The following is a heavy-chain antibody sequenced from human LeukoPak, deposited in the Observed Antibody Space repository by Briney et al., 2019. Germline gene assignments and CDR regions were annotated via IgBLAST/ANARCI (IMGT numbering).Heavy chain of an antibody. CDR1: GFTFDDYG. CDR2: INWNGGST. Sequence: PGGSLRLSCAASGFTFDDYGMSWVRQAPGKGLEWVSSINWNGGSTGYADSVKGRFTISRDNAKNSLYLQMNSLRAEDTAVYYCARGSSSWSGMDVWGKGTTVTVSS. V-gene: IGHV3-20*04. CDR3: ARGSSSWSGMDV. D-gene: IGHD6-13*01. J-gene: IGHJ6*03.